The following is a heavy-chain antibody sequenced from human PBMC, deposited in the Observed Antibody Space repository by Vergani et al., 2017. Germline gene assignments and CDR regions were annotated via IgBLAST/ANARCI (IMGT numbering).Heavy chain of an antibody. V-gene: IGHV4-34*01. Sequence: QVQLQQWGAGLLKPSETLSLTCAVYGGSFSGYYWIGIRQPPGKGLEWIGEINHSGSTNYNPSLKGRVTISVDTSKNQISLKLRSVTAADTSVYYGVRRVGTLDYWGQGTLVTVSS. CDR3: VRRVGTLDY. CDR2: INHSGST. D-gene: IGHD4-23*01. J-gene: IGHJ4*02. CDR1: GGSFSGYY.